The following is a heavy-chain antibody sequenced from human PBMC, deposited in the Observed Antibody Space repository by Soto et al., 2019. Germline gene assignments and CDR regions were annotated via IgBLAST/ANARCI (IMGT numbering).Heavy chain of an antibody. CDR1: GFTFSNAW. CDR3: TTGRYCSGGSCYADWYLDL. Sequence: GGSLRLSCAASGFTFSNAWMSWVRQAPGKGLEWVGRIKSKTDGGTTDYAAPVKGRFTISRDDSKNTLYLQMNSLKTEDTAVYYCTTGRYCSGGSCYADWYLDLWGRGTLVTVSS. J-gene: IGHJ2*01. CDR2: IKSKTDGGTT. V-gene: IGHV3-15*01. D-gene: IGHD2-15*01.